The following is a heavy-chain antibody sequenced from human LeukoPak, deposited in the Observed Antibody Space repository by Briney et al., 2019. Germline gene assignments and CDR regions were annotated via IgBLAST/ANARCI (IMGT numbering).Heavy chain of an antibody. J-gene: IGHJ3*01. V-gene: IGHV3-30*18. CDR3: AKFFTGEYVRAFDV. D-gene: IGHD3-10*02. Sequence: GGSLRLSCAGSGFTFSSYWMHWVRQAPGKGLEWVAVISYDGSNKYYADSVKGRFTISRDNSKNTLYLQMNSLRAEDTAVYYCAKFFTGEYVRAFDVWGQGTMVTVSS. CDR2: ISYDGSNK. CDR1: GFTFSSYW.